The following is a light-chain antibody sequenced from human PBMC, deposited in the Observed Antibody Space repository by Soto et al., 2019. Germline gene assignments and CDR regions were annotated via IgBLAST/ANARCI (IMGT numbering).Light chain of an antibody. V-gene: IGKV1-9*01. J-gene: IGKJ5*01. CDR2: VAS. CDR1: QGINNY. CDR3: QHLHSYPIT. Sequence: DIQLTQSPSFVSASEGDRVTITCRASQGINNYLAWYQQKPGRAPKVLIYVASILQSGVPSRFSGSGSGTEFTLTISSLQPEAFATYYCQHLHSYPITFGQGTRLEIK.